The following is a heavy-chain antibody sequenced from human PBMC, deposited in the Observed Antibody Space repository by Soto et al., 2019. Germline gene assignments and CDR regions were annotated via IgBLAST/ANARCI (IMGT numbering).Heavy chain of an antibody. CDR1: GFTFSSYG. Sequence: VGSLRLSCAASGFTFSSYGMNWVRQAPGKGLEWVSYISSSTTTIYYADSVKGRFTISRDNAKNSLYLQMNSLRDEDAAVYYCARGIAAAGGRHFDYWGQGTLVTVSS. CDR2: ISSSTTTI. CDR3: ARGIAAAGGRHFDY. D-gene: IGHD6-13*01. V-gene: IGHV3-48*02. J-gene: IGHJ4*02.